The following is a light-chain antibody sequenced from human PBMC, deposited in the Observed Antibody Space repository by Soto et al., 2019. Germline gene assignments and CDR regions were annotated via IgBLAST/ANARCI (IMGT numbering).Light chain of an antibody. J-gene: IGKJ2*01. CDR3: HQSYGTPYT. V-gene: IGKV1-39*01. Sequence: DIQMTQSPSSLSASVGDRVTITCRASQSIDIYLNWYQQKPGKAPKVLIYGASSLQGGVPSRFSGSGSGTDFTLTISSLQPEDFGIYWCHQSYGTPYTFGQGTRLEIK. CDR1: QSIDIY. CDR2: GAS.